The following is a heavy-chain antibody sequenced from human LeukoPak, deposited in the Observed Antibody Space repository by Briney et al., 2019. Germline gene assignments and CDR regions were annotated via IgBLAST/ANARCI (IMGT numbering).Heavy chain of an antibody. D-gene: IGHD1-26*01. Sequence: GGSLRLSCAASGFTFSSYEMNWVRQAPRKGLEWVSYISSSGSTIYYADSVKGRFTISRDNAKNSLYLQMNSLRAEDTAVYYCARDGKVGATKDYWGQGTLVTVSS. V-gene: IGHV3-48*03. CDR2: ISSSGSTI. J-gene: IGHJ4*02. CDR1: GFTFSSYE. CDR3: ARDGKVGATKDY.